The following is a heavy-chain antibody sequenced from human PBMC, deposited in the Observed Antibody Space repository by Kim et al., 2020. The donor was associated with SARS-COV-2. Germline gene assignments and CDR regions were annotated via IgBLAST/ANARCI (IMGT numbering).Heavy chain of an antibody. Sequence: SETLSLTCTVSGGSISSGGYYWSWIRQHPGKGLEWIGYIYYSGSTYYNPSLKSRVTISVDTSKNQFSLKLSSVTAADTAVYYCATLKDIVVVPAAVDAFDIWGQGTMVTVSS. CDR2: IYYSGST. V-gene: IGHV4-31*03. J-gene: IGHJ3*02. CDR3: ATLKDIVVVPAAVDAFDI. CDR1: GGSISSGGYY. D-gene: IGHD2-2*01.